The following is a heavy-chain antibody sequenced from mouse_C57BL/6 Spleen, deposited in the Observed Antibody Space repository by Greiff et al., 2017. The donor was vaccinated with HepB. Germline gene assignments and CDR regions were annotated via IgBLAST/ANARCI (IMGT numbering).Heavy chain of an antibody. CDR2: ILPGSGST. J-gene: IGHJ1*03. CDR3: ARSGGRYSRYFDV. Sequence: VQLQQSGAELMKPGASVKLSCKATGYTFPGYWIEWVKQRPGHGLEWIGEILPGSGSTNYKAKFKGKATFTADASANAAYLQLSSLTTEDSAIYYCARSGGRYSRYFDVWGTGTTVTVSS. CDR1: GYTFPGYW. D-gene: IGHD1-1*02. V-gene: IGHV1-9*01.